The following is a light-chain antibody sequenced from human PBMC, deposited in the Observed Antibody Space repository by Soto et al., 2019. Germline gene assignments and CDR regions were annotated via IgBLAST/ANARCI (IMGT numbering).Light chain of an antibody. J-gene: IGKJ2*01. V-gene: IGKV3-11*01. CDR2: DAS. CDR3: QQRSNWPPT. Sequence: EILLTQSPATLSLSPGDRATLSCRASQSVSSYLAWYQQKPGQAPRLLIYDASNRATGIPARFSGSGSGTDFTLTISSLEPEDFAVYYCQQRSNWPPTFGQGTKLEIK. CDR1: QSVSSY.